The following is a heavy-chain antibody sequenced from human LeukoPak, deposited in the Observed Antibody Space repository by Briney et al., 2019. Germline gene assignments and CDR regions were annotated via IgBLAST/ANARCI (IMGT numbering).Heavy chain of an antibody. J-gene: IGHJ5*02. D-gene: IGHD6-19*01. Sequence: SETLSLTCAVYGGSFSGYYWSWIRQPPGKGLEWIGEINHSGSTDYNPSLKSRVTISVDTSKNQFSLKLSSVTAADTAVYYCASKMYSSRMQLPRGIWLDPWGQGTLVTVSS. CDR1: GGSFSGYY. CDR2: INHSGST. CDR3: ASKMYSSRMQLPRGIWLDP. V-gene: IGHV4-34*01.